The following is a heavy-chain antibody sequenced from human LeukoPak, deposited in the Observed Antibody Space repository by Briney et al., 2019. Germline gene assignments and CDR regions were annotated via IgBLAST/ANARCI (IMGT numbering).Heavy chain of an antibody. Sequence: SETLSLTCAVYGGSFSGYYWSWIRQPPGKGLEWIGEINHSGSTNYNPSLKSRVTISVDTSKNQFSLKLSSVTAADTAVYYCARGTPSVIWGQETMVTVSS. CDR1: GGSFSGYY. CDR2: INHSGST. J-gene: IGHJ3*02. CDR3: ARGTPSVI. D-gene: IGHD3-10*01. V-gene: IGHV4-34*01.